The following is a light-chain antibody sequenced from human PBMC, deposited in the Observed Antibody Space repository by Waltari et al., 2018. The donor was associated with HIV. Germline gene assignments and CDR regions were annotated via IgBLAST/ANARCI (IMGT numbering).Light chain of an antibody. J-gene: IGKJ2*01. Sequence: EIVLTQSPGTLSLSPGDIATLPCRASQTISSTSLAWYQKKPGQAPRLLIYGSSSRAAGIPDRFSGSGSGTDFTLNISRLEPEDFAVYFCQQYRSSRSTFGQGTKLEIK. V-gene: IGKV3-20*01. CDR2: GSS. CDR3: QQYRSSRST. CDR1: QTISSTS.